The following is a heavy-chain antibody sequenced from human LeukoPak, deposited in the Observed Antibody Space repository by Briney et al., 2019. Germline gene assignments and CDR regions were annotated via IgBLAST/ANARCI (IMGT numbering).Heavy chain of an antibody. CDR3: AKDRSLLLIAAAGYWFDP. CDR2: INGSGGST. V-gene: IGHV3-23*01. J-gene: IGHJ5*02. D-gene: IGHD6-13*01. CDR1: GFTFSSYA. Sequence: PGGSLRLSCAASGFTFSSYAMSWVRQAPGKGLEWVSAINGSGGSTYYADSVKGRFTISRDNSKNTLYLQMNSLRAEDTAVYYCAKDRSLLLIAAAGYWFDPWGQGTLGTVSS.